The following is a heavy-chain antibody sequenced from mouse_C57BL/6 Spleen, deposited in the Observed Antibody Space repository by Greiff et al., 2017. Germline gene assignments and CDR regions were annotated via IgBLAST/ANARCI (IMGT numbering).Heavy chain of an antibody. CDR3: VTRTVGSGYFDY. Sequence: VQLQQSVAELVRPGASVKLSCTASGFTFNNTYMHWVKQRPEQGLEWIGRIGPGNGNTNYAPKFQGKATITADTSSNTAYLQLSSLTTEDTAIYYCVTRTVGSGYFDYWGQGTTLTVSS. J-gene: IGHJ2*01. CDR2: IGPGNGNT. CDR1: GFTFNNTY. V-gene: IGHV14-3*01. D-gene: IGHD1-1*01.